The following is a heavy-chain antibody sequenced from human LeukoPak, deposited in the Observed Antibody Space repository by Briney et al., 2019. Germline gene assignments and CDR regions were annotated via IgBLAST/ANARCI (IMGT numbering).Heavy chain of an antibody. J-gene: IGHJ5*02. V-gene: IGHV4-34*01. CDR2: INHSGST. CDR3: ARGIVVVPAARFDP. D-gene: IGHD2-2*01. CDR1: GGSFSGYY. Sequence: SETLSLTCAVYGGSFSGYYWSWIRQPPGKGLEWIGEINHSGSTNYNPSLKSRVTISVDTSKNQFSLKLSSVTAADTAVYYCARGIVVVPAARFDPRGQGTLVTVSS.